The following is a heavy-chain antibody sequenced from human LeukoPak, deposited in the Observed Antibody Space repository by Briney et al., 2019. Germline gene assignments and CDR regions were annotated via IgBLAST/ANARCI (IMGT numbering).Heavy chain of an antibody. CDR1: GYSNSSGYY. D-gene: IGHD3-16*01. CDR2: IYHSGST. V-gene: IGHV4-38-2*02. CDR3: ARDHGPGGGRFDP. Sequence: KPSETLSLTCTVSGYSNSSGYYWGWIRQPPGKGLEWIGSIYHSGSTYYNPSLKSRVTISVDTSKNQFSLKLSSVTAADTAVYYCARDHGPGGGRFDPWGQGTLVTVSS. J-gene: IGHJ5*02.